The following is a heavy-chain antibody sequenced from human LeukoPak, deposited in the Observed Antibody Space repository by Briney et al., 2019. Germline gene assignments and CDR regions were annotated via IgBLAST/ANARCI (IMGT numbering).Heavy chain of an antibody. D-gene: IGHD2-21*02. CDR3: ARSSVVVTADAEYFQH. J-gene: IGHJ1*01. V-gene: IGHV5-51*01. CDR1: GYSFTSYW. CDR2: IYPGDSDT. Sequence: EESLKISCKGSGYSFTSYWIGWVRQMPGKGLEWMGIIYPGDSDTRYSPSFQGQVTISADKSISTAYLQWSSLKASDTAMYYCARSSVVVTADAEYFQHWGQGTLVTVSS.